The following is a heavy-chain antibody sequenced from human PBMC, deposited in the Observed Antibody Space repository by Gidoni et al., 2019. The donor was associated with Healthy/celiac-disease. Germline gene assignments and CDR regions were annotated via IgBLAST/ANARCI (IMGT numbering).Heavy chain of an antibody. CDR3: ARDLGLWFGELFANYYYGMDV. J-gene: IGHJ6*02. CDR2: INSDGSST. Sequence: EVQLVESGGGLVQPGGSLRLSCAASGFTFSSYWMHWVRQAPGKGLVWVSRINSDGSSTSYADSVKGRFTISRDNAKNTLYLQMNSLRAEDTAVYYCARDLGLWFGELFANYYYGMDVWGQGTTVTVSS. D-gene: IGHD3-10*01. CDR1: GFTFSSYW. V-gene: IGHV3-74*01.